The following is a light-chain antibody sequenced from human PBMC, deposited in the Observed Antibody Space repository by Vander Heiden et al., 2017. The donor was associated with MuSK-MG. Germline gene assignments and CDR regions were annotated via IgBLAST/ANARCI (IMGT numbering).Light chain of an antibody. CDR3: QQDNSSSIT. CDR2: DAS. V-gene: IGKV1-5*01. J-gene: IGKJ3*01. Sequence: DIQMTQSPSTLSASVGDIVTITCRASQSISSWLAWYQQKPGKAPKLLIYDASRLESGVPSRFSGSGSGTEFTLTISGLPPDDFATYYCQQDNSSSITFGHGTKVDIK. CDR1: QSISSW.